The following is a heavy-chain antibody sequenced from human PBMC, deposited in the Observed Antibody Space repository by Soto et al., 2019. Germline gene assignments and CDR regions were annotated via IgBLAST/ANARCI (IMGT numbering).Heavy chain of an antibody. CDR1: GGTFSSYT. CDR3: ARSYGSGPYYYYGMDV. CDR2: IIPILGIA. Sequence: QVQLVQSGAEVKKPGSSVKVSCKASGGTFSSYTISWVRQAPGQGLEWMGRIIPILGIANYAQKFQGRVTISADKSTSTGYMELSSLRSEDTAVYYCARSYGSGPYYYYGMDVWGQGTTVTVSS. J-gene: IGHJ6*02. D-gene: IGHD3-10*01. V-gene: IGHV1-69*02.